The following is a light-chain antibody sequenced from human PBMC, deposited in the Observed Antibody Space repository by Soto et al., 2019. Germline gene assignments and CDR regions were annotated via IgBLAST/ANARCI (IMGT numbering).Light chain of an antibody. CDR1: QSVSSTS. Sequence: EIVLTQSPGTLSLSPGERATLSCRASQSVSSTSLAWYRQKPGQAPRLLMYDAFSRATDIPDRISGSGSGTDFTLTFSSLEPEDFAVYYCQHYPDSPPCYTFGQGTKLEIK. J-gene: IGKJ2*01. V-gene: IGKV3-20*01. CDR3: QHYPDSPPCYT. CDR2: DAF.